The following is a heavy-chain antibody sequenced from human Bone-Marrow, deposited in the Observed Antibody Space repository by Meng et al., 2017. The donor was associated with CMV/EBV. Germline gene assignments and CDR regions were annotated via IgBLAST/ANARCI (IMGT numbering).Heavy chain of an antibody. CDR2: ISAYNGNT. J-gene: IGHJ6*02. V-gene: IGHV1-18*01. CDR1: GYTFTSYG. D-gene: IGHD1-26*01. CDR3: ARDAWAPGDLSIVGATSYYGMDV. Sequence: ASVKVSCKASGYTFTSYGISWVRQAPGQGLEWMGWISAYNGNTNYAQKLQGRVTMTTDTSTSTAYMELRSLRSDDTAVYYCARDAWAPGDLSIVGATSYYGMDVWGQGTTVTVPS.